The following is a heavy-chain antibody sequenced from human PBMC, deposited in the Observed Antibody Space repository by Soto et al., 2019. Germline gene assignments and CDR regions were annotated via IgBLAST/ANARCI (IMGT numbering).Heavy chain of an antibody. J-gene: IGHJ4*02. V-gene: IGHV3-23*01. D-gene: IGHD3-22*01. Sequence: PGGSLRLSCASSVFSFSSYEMNCVRQSPGKWLEWVSAISDGGDTTYYADSVKGRFTISRDNSKNTLYLQMDSLRAEDTAVYYCAKNRGIILIVESWGKGTLVNV. CDR1: VFSFSSYE. CDR3: AKNRGIILIVES. CDR2: ISDGGDTT.